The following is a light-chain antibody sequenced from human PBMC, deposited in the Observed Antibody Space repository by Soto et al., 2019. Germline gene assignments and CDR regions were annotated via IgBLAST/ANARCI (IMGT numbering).Light chain of an antibody. CDR3: CSYAGDTSWV. CDR2: GVT. CDR1: SGDVESYDL. V-gene: IGLV2-23*02. J-gene: IGLJ3*02. Sequence: QSVLTQPASVSGSPGQSITVSCTGTSGDVESYDLVSWYQQHPGQAPKVIIYGVTKRPSGVSNRFSGKRSGNTASLTISGLQAEDEAEYYCCSYAGDTSWVFGGWTTVTVL.